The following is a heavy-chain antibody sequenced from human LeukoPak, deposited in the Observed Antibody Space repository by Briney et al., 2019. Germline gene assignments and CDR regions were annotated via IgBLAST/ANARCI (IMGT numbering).Heavy chain of an antibody. V-gene: IGHV1-46*01. CDR2: INPSDGST. CDR3: ARDPPHCSGGSCYSRHYYFDY. CDR1: GYTFTSYF. Sequence: ASVKVSCKASGYTFTSYFIHWVRQAPGQGLEWMGIINPSDGSTSYAQNFRGRVTMTRDTSTSTVYTLLSSLRSEDTAVYYCARDPPHCSGGSCYSRHYYFDYWGQGTLITVSS. J-gene: IGHJ4*02. D-gene: IGHD2-15*01.